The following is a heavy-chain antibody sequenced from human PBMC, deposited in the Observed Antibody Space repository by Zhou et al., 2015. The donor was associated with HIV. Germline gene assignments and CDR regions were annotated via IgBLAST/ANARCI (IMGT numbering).Heavy chain of an antibody. CDR2: IIPIFGTA. D-gene: IGHD5-12*01. V-gene: IGHV1-69*12. J-gene: IGHJ4*02. CDR1: GGTFSSYA. CDR3: ARDADGYEPRNYFDY. Sequence: QVQLVQSGAEVKKPGSSVKVSCKASGGTFSSYAISWVRQAPGQGLEWMGGIIPIFGTANYAQKFQGRVTITADESTSTAYMELSSLRSEDTAVYYCARDADGYEPRNYFDYVGTREPWSTVSS.